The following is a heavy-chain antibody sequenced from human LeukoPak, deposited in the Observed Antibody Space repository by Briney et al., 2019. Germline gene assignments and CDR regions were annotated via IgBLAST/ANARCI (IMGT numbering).Heavy chain of an antibody. CDR2: VHYSGNT. V-gene: IGHV4-59*01. CDR3: ARDQEFYDSSGYSSGAFDI. D-gene: IGHD3-22*01. Sequence: SETLSLTCTVSGDSLTGYYWTWIRQPPGKGLEWVGYVHYSGNTNYNPSLKSRVTISVDTSKDQFSLRLSSVTAADTAVHYCARDQEFYDSSGYSSGAFDIWGRGTLVTVSS. CDR1: GDSLTGYY. J-gene: IGHJ3*02.